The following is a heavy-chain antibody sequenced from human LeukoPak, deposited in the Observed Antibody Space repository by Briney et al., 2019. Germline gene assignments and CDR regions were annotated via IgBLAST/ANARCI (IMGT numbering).Heavy chain of an antibody. V-gene: IGHV4-59*01. CDR1: DGAIGGYS. CDR2: IYYSGDT. CDR3: VRDWSSSYLTCDP. Sequence: PSETQSLTCTVSDGAIGGYSWSWIRQAPGKGLEWIGYIYYSGDTNYNPSLQSRVTVSVDTSKNQFSLTLTSVSAADTPVYYCVRDWSSSYLTCDPWGHGTLVTVSS. D-gene: IGHD6-13*01. J-gene: IGHJ5*02.